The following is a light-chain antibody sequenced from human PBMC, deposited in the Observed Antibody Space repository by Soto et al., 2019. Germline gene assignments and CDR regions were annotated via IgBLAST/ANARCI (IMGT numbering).Light chain of an antibody. V-gene: IGLV1-51*01. J-gene: IGLJ2*01. CDR3: GTWDSSLSAVV. CDR2: DNN. CDR1: SSNIGNNY. Sequence: QSVLTQPPSVSADPGQKVTISCSGSSSNIGNNYVSWYQQLPGTAPKLLIYDNNKRPSGIPDRFSGSKSGTSATLGITGLQTGDEADYYCGTWDSSLSAVVFGGGTQLTVL.